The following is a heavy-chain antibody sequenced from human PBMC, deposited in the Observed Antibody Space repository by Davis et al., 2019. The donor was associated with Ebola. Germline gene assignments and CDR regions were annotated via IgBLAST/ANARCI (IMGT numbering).Heavy chain of an antibody. J-gene: IGHJ6*04. CDR1: GYTFTNYD. D-gene: IGHD2-2*02. CDR2: MNPKSGDA. Sequence: AASVKVSCKSSGYTFTNYDINWVRQATGQGLEWMGWMNPKSGDAGSAQKFQGRVTMTRDTSTSTAYMELSSLRSDDTAVYYCARDRGIVVVPAAIGYYYYGMDVWGKGTTVTVSS. V-gene: IGHV1-8*01. CDR3: ARDRGIVVVPAAIGYYYYGMDV.